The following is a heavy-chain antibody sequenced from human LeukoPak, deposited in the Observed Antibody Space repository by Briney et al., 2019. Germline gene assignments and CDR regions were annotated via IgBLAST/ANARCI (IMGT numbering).Heavy chain of an antibody. CDR3: VRGGIAVASAFDI. CDR1: GGTFSSYA. V-gene: IGHV1-69*01. Sequence: SVKVSCKASGGTFSSYAISWVRQAPGQGLEWMGGIIPIFGTANYAQKFQGRVTITADESTSTAYMELSSLRSEDTAVYYCVRGGIAVASAFDIWGQGTMVTVSS. J-gene: IGHJ3*02. D-gene: IGHD6-19*01. CDR2: IIPIFGTA.